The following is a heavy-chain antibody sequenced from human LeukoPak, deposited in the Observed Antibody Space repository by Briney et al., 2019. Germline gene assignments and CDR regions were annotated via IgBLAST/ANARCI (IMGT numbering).Heavy chain of an antibody. CDR1: GGSISNYY. CDR3: AXDXXAXXAFDY. V-gene: IGHV4-59*08. Sequence: SETLSLTCTVSGGSISNYYWSWIRQPPGKGLEWIGYINYSGSTTYNPSLKSRVTISVDTSKNRFSLKLSSATAADTAVYYCAXDXXAXXAFDYXXQXTXXTVX. CDR2: INYSGST. J-gene: IGHJ4*02.